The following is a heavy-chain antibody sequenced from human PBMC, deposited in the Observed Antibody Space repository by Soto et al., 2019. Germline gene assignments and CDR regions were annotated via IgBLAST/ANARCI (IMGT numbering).Heavy chain of an antibody. D-gene: IGHD3-16*01. J-gene: IGHJ4*02. V-gene: IGHV3-15*07. CDR2: VKSKVDGGSI. Sequence: PGGSLRLSCTASGFTFNGAWMNWVRQAPGKGLEWVGRVKSKVDGGSIDYAAPVRGRFTISSDDSRSTVDQQMNSLSAEDSAMYYCSADLPDWGAYAFDYWGQGALVTVSS. CDR1: GFTFNGAW. CDR3: SADLPDWGAYAFDY.